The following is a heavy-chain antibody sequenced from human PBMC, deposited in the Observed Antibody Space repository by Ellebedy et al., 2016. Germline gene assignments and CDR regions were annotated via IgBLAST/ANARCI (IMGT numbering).Heavy chain of an antibody. CDR2: TYFRSKWYN. D-gene: IGHD3/OR15-3a*01. Sequence: SETLSLXXAISGDSVSSNSAAWNWIRQSPSRGLEWLGRTYFRSKWYNDYAVSVKSRIAINPDTSKNRFSLQLNSVTPEDTAVYYCARGPSTRLMIFGDSFYYMDVWGKGTTVTVSS. J-gene: IGHJ6*03. CDR3: ARGPSTRLMIFGDSFYYMDV. V-gene: IGHV6-1*01. CDR1: GDSVSSNSAA.